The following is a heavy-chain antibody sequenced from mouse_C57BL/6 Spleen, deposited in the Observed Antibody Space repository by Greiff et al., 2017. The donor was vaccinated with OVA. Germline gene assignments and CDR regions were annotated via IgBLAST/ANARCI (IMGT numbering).Heavy chain of an antibody. J-gene: IGHJ2*01. CDR3: ARSGYGNYRVDY. Sequence: QVQLKQPGAELVRPGSSVKLSCKASGYTFTSYWMDWVKQRPGQGLEWIGNIYPSDSETHYNQKFKDKATLTVDKSSSTAYMQLSSLTSEDSAVYYCARSGYGNYRVDYWGQGTTLTVSS. V-gene: IGHV1-61*01. CDR2: IYPSDSET. D-gene: IGHD2-1*01. CDR1: GYTFTSYW.